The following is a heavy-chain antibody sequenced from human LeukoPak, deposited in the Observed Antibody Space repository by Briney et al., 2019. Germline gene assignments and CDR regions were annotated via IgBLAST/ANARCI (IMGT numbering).Heavy chain of an antibody. D-gene: IGHD6-19*01. CDR2: ISGSGGST. V-gene: IGHV3-23*01. CDR3: AKDHLPGIVVADRDY. Sequence: GGSLRLSCAASGFTFSSYGMSWVRQAPGRGLEWVSAISGSGGSTYYADSVKGRFTISRDNSKNTLYLQMNSLRAEDTAVYYCAKDHLPGIVVADRDYWGQGTLVTVSS. CDR1: GFTFSSYG. J-gene: IGHJ4*02.